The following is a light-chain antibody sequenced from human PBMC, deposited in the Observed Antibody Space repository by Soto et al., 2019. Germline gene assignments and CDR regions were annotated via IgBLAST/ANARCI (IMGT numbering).Light chain of an antibody. CDR3: FSYAGSSTFRV. CDR1: SSDVGSYNL. Sequence: QSALTQPASVSGSPGQSITISCTGTSSDVGSYNLVSWYQQHPGKAPKLMIYEVSKRPSGVSNRFSGSKSGNTASLTISGLQAEAEADYYCFSYAGSSTFRVFGGGTKLTVL. J-gene: IGLJ3*02. V-gene: IGLV2-23*02. CDR2: EVS.